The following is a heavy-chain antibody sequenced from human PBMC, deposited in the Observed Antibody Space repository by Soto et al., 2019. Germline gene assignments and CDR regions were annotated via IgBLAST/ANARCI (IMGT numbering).Heavy chain of an antibody. CDR3: ARSQGGLRLYYFDY. Sequence: GASVKVSCKASGGTFSSYAVSWVRQAPGQGREWMGWINPIFGTANYAQKFQGRVTITADESTSTAYMELSSLRSEDTAVYYCARSQGGLRLYYFDYWGQGTLVTVSS. V-gene: IGHV1-69*13. CDR2: INPIFGTA. J-gene: IGHJ4*02. D-gene: IGHD5-12*01. CDR1: GGTFSSYA.